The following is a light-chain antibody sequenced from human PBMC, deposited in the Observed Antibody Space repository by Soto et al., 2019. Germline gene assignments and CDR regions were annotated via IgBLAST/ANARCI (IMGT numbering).Light chain of an antibody. V-gene: IGKV3-20*01. CDR3: QQYGDSPWT. CDR1: QSVGSTY. Sequence: EIVLTQSPGTLSLSTGERATLSCRARQSVGSTYLAWYQQKPGQAPRLLIYGASSRATGIPDRFSGSGSGTDFTLTISRLEPEDFAVYYCQQYGDSPWTFGQGTKVDIK. J-gene: IGKJ1*01. CDR2: GAS.